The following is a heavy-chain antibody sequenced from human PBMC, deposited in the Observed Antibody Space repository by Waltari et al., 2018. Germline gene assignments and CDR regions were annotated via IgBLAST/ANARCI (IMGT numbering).Heavy chain of an antibody. V-gene: IGHV3-48*03. Sequence: EVQLVESGEGLEQPGGSLRLSGAAYGHDVSNSDMNWVRQAPGKGLEWISYISGRTGVKYHADSVKGRFTISRDSAKNSVQLQMNSLRAEDTALYYCTGGHHDYWGQGTLVTVSS. CDR2: ISGRTGVK. CDR1: GHDVSNSD. J-gene: IGHJ4*02. CDR3: TGGHHDY.